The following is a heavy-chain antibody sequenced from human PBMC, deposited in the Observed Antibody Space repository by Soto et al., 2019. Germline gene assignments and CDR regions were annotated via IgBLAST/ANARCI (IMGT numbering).Heavy chain of an antibody. D-gene: IGHD6-25*01. Sequence: SETLSLTCTVSSGSISSYYWSWIRQPPGKGLEWIGYIYYSGSTNYNPSLKSRVTISVDTSKNQFSLKLSSVTAADTAVYYCARGAGYYYYGLDVWGQGTTVTVSS. J-gene: IGHJ6*02. CDR3: ARGAGYYYYGLDV. CDR1: SGSISSYY. CDR2: IYYSGST. V-gene: IGHV4-59*01.